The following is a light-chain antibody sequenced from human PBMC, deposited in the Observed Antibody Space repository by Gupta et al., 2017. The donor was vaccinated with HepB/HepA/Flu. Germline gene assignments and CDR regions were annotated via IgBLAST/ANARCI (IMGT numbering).Light chain of an antibody. J-gene: IGLJ3*02. V-gene: IGLV5-45*02. CDR3: MIWHSSAWV. Sequence: QSVLTQPSSHSASPGASASLTCTLRSGINVGTYRIYWYQQKPGSPPQYRLRYKSYSDKQQGSGVPSRCSGSKDFSANAGILLIAGLPSEDEADYYCMIWHSSAWVFGGGTKLTVL. CDR1: SGINVGTYR. CDR2: YKSYSDK.